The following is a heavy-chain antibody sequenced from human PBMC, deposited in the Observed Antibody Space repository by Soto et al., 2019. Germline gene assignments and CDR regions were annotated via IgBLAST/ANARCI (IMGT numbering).Heavy chain of an antibody. CDR3: ARDRSTTTVTPYYFDY. V-gene: IGHV3-21*01. Sequence: GGSLRLSCAASGFTFSSYNMNWVRQAPGEGLEWVSSISSSSSYIYYADSVKGRFTISRDNAKNSLYLQMNSLRAEDTAVYYCARDRSTTTVTPYYFDYWGQGTLVTVSS. D-gene: IGHD4-17*01. CDR2: ISSSSSYI. CDR1: GFTFSSYN. J-gene: IGHJ4*02.